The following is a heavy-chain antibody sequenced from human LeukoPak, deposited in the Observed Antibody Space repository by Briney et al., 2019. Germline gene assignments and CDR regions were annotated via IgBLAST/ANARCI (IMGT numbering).Heavy chain of an antibody. CDR1: GYTFTSYG. Sequence: WASVKVSCKASGYTFTSYGISWVRQAPGQGLEWMGWISAYNGNTNYAQKLQDRVTMTTDTSTSTAYMELRSLRSDDTAVYYCAAGGPTVTTRVTLGYWGQGTLVTVSS. CDR2: ISAYNGNT. CDR3: AAGGPTVTTRVTLGY. D-gene: IGHD4-17*01. V-gene: IGHV1-18*01. J-gene: IGHJ4*02.